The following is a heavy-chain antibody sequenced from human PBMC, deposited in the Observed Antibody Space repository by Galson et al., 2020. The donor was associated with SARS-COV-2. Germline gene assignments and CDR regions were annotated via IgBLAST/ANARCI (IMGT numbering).Heavy chain of an antibody. CDR1: GGSISSGSYY. CDR2: MYSSGGT. V-gene: IGHV4-61*02. CDR3: ARVAGYSSSWYYFDY. Sequence: SETLSLTCTVSGGSISSGSYYWSWIRQPAGKGLEWIGRMYSSGGTNYNPSLKSRVTISLYTSKNQFSLKLTSVTAADTAVYYCARVAGYSSSWYYFDYWGQGTLVTVSS. D-gene: IGHD6-13*01. J-gene: IGHJ4*02.